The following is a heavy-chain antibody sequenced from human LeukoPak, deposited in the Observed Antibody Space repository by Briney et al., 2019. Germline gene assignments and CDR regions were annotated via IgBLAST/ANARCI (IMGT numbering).Heavy chain of an antibody. CDR1: GFTFSTYA. V-gene: IGHV3-23*01. J-gene: IGHJ4*02. Sequence: GGSLRLSCAASGFTFSTYAMNWVRQSPGKGLAWVSSISGSDGSTYYADSVKGRFTISRDNSKNTLYLQVNSLRAEDTAIYYCAKGASGNYYIYFDYWGQGTLVTVSS. CDR3: AKGASGNYYIYFDY. CDR2: ISGSDGST. D-gene: IGHD1-26*01.